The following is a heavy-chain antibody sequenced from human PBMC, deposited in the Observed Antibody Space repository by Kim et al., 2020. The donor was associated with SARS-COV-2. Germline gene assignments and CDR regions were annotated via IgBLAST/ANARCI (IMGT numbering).Heavy chain of an antibody. J-gene: IGHJ4*02. Sequence: GGSLRLYCAASGFSFSTFEMSWGRQAPGKGLEWVSSISPNGGQTHYADSVKGRFTISRHNSQNTLYLQMNSLRVEDTATYFCAKGSLFDWWGQGTLVTVSS. D-gene: IGHD1-26*01. CDR1: GFSFSTFE. V-gene: IGHV3-23*01. CDR2: ISPNGGQT. CDR3: AKGSLFDW.